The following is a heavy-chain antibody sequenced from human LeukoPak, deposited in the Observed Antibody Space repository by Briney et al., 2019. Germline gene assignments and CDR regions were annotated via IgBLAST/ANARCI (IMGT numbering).Heavy chain of an antibody. CDR2: IGSSSSYI. CDR1: GYTFSSYS. D-gene: IGHD2-2*01. CDR3: TTEDIVVVPAAAWGNYYYMDV. Sequence: PGGSLRLSCAASGYTFSSYSMNWVRQAPGKGLEWVSSIGSSSSYIYYADSVKGRFNISRDNAKNSLYLQMNSLRAEDTAVYYCTTEDIVVVPAAAWGNYYYMDVWGKGTTVTVSS. J-gene: IGHJ6*03. V-gene: IGHV3-21*01.